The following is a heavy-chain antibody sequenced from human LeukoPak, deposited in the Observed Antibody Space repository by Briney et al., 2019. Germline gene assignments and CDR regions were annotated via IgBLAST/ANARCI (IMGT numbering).Heavy chain of an antibody. J-gene: IGHJ4*02. CDR3: ARHCRIAAAGKYYFDY. CDR1: GGSISSYY. D-gene: IGHD6-13*01. CDR2: IYYSGST. Sequence: PSETLSLTCTVSGGSISSYYWGWIRQPPGKGLEWIGSIYYSGSTYYNPSLKSRVTISVDTSKNQFSLKLSSVTAADTAVCYCARHCRIAAAGKYYFDYWGQGTLVTVSS. V-gene: IGHV4-39*01.